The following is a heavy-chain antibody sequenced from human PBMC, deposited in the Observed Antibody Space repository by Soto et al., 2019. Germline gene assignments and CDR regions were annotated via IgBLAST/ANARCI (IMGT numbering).Heavy chain of an antibody. CDR2: ISYDGSNK. CDR3: AREIGEIERITTHYYYYGMDV. J-gene: IGHJ6*02. V-gene: IGHV3-30-3*01. Sequence: GGSLSLSCAASGFTFSSYAMHWVRQAPGKGLEWVAVISYDGSNKYYADSVKGRVTISRDNSKNTLYLQMNSLRAEDTAVYYCAREIGEIERITTHYYYYGMDVWGQGTTVTVSS. D-gene: IGHD3-22*01. CDR1: GFTFSSYA.